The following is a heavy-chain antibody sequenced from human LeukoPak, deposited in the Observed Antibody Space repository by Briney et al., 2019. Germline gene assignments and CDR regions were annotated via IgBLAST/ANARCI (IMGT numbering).Heavy chain of an antibody. CDR1: GFTVSSNY. D-gene: IGHD3-22*01. J-gene: IGHJ4*02. Sequence: PGGSLRLSCAASGFTVSSNYISWVRQAPGKGLEWVSVIYSGGSTYYADSVKGRSTISRDNSKNTLYLQMNSLRAEDTAVYYCARDPYYDSSGYLDWGQGTLVTVSS. CDR2: IYSGGST. CDR3: ARDPYYDSSGYLD. V-gene: IGHV3-53*01.